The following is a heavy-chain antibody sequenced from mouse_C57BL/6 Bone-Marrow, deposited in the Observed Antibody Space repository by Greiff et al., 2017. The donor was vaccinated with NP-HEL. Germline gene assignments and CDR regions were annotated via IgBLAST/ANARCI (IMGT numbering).Heavy chain of an antibody. D-gene: IGHD4-1*01. CDR1: GFTFGDFY. CDR3: ARDNWDWYFDV. Sequence: EVQLVESGGGLVQSGRSLRLSCATSGFTFGDFYMEWVRQAPGKGLEWIAASRNKANDYTTEYSASVKGRFIVSRDTSQSILYLQMNALRAEDTAIYYCARDNWDWYFDVWGTGTTVTVSS. CDR2: SRNKANDYTT. J-gene: IGHJ1*03. V-gene: IGHV7-1*01.